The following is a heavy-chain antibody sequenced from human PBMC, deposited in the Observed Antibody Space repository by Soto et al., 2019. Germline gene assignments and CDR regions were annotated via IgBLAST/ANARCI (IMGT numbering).Heavy chain of an antibody. Sequence: QVQLQQWGAGLLKPSETLSLTCAVYGGSFSGYYWSWIRQPPGKGLEWIGEINHSGSTNYNPSLKSRVTISVDTSKNQFSLKLSSVTAADTAVYYCARSPGKRRVDYWGQGTLVTVSS. CDR1: GGSFSGYY. CDR2: INHSGST. J-gene: IGHJ4*02. CDR3: ARSPGKRRVDY. V-gene: IGHV4-34*01.